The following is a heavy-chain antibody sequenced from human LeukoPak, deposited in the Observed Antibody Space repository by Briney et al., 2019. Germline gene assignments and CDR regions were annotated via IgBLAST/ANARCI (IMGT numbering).Heavy chain of an antibody. CDR2: IWSDGTNS. V-gene: IGHV3-33*08. Sequence: GGSLRLSCAASGFIYSHYGMHWVLQAPGKGLEWVAVIWSDGTNSFYAGSVKGRFTISRDNSQRTLFLQMNSLRVEDTAMYYCVRDAQRGFDYSNSLRYWGHGTLVTVSS. J-gene: IGHJ4*01. CDR1: GFIYSHYG. CDR3: VRDAQRGFDYSNSLRY. D-gene: IGHD4-11*01.